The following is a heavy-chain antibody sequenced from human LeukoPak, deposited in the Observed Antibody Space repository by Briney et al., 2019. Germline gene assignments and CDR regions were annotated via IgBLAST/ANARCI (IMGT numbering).Heavy chain of an antibody. CDR2: ISGHNGNT. V-gene: IGHV1-18*01. CDR1: GYTFTRYV. J-gene: IGHJ4*02. D-gene: IGHD3-10*01. Sequence: ASVKVSCKASGYTFTRYVISWVRQAPGQELAWMGWISGHNGNTNGAQKLQGRVTMTRDTSTSTAYMEVRSLRSDDTAVYYCARDNYGRGVFDFWGQGTLVTVSS. CDR3: ARDNYGRGVFDF.